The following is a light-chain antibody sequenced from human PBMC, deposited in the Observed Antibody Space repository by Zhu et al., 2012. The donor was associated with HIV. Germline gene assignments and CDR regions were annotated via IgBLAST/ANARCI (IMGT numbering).Light chain of an antibody. Sequence: EIVMTQSPATLSVSPGERATLSCRASQSVSSNLAWYQQKPGQAPRLLIYGASTRATGIPARFSGSGSGTEFTLTISSMQSEDFAVYYCQQYNNWPLWTFGQRDQGGNQT. CDR3: QQYNNWPLWT. J-gene: IGKJ1*01. CDR2: GAS. V-gene: IGKV3-15*01. CDR1: QSVSSN.